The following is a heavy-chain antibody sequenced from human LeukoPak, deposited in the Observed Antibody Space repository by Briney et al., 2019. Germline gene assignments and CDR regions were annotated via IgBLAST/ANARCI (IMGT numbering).Heavy chain of an antibody. CDR3: ARRETSAHYSNYFDY. V-gene: IGHV4-39*01. Sequence: GSLRLSCAASGFTFSSYAMSWIRQPPGKGLEWIGSIYYSGSTYYNPSLKSRVSISVDTSKNQFSLKLSSVTAADTAVYYCARRETSAHYSNYFDYWGQGTLVTVSS. D-gene: IGHD3-22*01. J-gene: IGHJ4*02. CDR2: IYYSGST. CDR1: GFTFSSYA.